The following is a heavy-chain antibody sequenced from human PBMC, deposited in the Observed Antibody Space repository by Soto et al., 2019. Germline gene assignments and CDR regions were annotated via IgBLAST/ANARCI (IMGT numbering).Heavy chain of an antibody. CDR3: TRDRSEGSGRYFWVDS. V-gene: IGHV4-4*07. Sequence: SETLSLPCTVGGGPINFYYWSWIRQPAGKGLEWIGRIYTSGSANYNPSLKSRVTMSVDTYKNQLSLKLRSVTAADSAIYYCTRDRSEGSGRYFWVDSWGQGILVT. CDR1: GGPINFYY. CDR2: IYTSGSA. D-gene: IGHD1-26*01. J-gene: IGHJ4*02.